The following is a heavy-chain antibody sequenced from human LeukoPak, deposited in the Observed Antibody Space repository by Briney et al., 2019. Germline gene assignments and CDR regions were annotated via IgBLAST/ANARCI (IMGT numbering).Heavy chain of an antibody. D-gene: IGHD1-14*01. CDR1: GFTFSSCS. CDR3: VKDNPLDY. CDR2: ITTSSSYI. J-gene: IGHJ4*02. V-gene: IGHV3-21*01. Sequence: GGSLRLSCAASGFTFSSCSLNWVRQAPGKGLEWVSSITTSSSYIYYADSVKGRFTISRDNSKNTLYLHINSLRPEDTALYYCVKDNPLDYWGQGTLVIVSS.